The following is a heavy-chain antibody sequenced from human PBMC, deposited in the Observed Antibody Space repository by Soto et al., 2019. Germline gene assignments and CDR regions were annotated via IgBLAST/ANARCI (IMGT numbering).Heavy chain of an antibody. J-gene: IGHJ5*02. Sequence: QVQLVQSGAEVKKPGSSVKVSCKASGGTFSSYAISWVRQAPGQGLEWMGGIIPIFGTANYAQKFQGRVTITADESTSTAYRELISLRSEDTAVYYCARADGLYCSSTSCYLNWFDPWGQGTLVTVSS. D-gene: IGHD2-2*01. V-gene: IGHV1-69*01. CDR2: IIPIFGTA. CDR1: GGTFSSYA. CDR3: ARADGLYCSSTSCYLNWFDP.